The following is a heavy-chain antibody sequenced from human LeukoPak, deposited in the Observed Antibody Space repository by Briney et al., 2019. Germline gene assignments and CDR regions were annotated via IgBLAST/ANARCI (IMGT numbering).Heavy chain of an antibody. D-gene: IGHD1-7*01. J-gene: IGHJ5*02. CDR1: GFTFTSYG. CDR3: ARENNWSYRGGDWFDP. CDR2: IRVNSGDT. Sequence: GASVKVSCTASGFTFTSYGIAWVRQAPGQGLEWMAWIRVNSGDTKYAQKFQGRVTMTTDTSTSTAYMELRSLRSDDTAVYYCARENNWSYRGGDWFDPWGQGTLVTVSS. V-gene: IGHV1-18*01.